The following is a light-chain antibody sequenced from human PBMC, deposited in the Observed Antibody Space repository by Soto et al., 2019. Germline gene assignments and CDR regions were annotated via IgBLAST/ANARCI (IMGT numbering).Light chain of an antibody. CDR2: EVT. CDR1: SSDVGGYNY. CDR3: SSYASSSTLV. V-gene: IGLV2-14*01. Sequence: QSVLTQPASVSGSPGQSITISCTGTSSDVGGYNYVSWYQQHPGKAPKLMIYEVTDRPSGVSNRFSGSKSGNTASLTISGLQAEDEAEYYCSSYASSSTLVFGPGTKLTVL. J-gene: IGLJ1*01.